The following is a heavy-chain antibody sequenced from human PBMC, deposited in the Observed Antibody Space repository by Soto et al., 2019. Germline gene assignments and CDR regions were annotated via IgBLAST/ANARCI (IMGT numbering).Heavy chain of an antibody. CDR2: IYHSGST. CDR1: CGSISSSNW. J-gene: IGHJ4*02. Sequence: SQTQPLTYTVSCGSISSSNWWSCVRQPPGKGLEWIGEIYHSGSTNYNPSLKSRVTISVDKSKNQFSLKLSSVTAADTAVYYCVYGYYYGGFDFWGQGTLVTVSS. V-gene: IGHV4-4*02. D-gene: IGHD3-22*01. CDR3: VYGYYYGGFDF.